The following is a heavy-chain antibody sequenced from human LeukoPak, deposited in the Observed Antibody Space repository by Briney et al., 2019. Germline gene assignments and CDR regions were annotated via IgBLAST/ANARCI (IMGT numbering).Heavy chain of an antibody. V-gene: IGHV1-18*01. CDR3: ASTIVGAHHDAFDI. CDR2: ISAYNGNT. J-gene: IGHJ3*02. CDR1: GYTFTSYG. D-gene: IGHD1-26*01. Sequence: ASVKVSCKASGYTFTSYGISWVRQAPGQGLEWMGWISAYNGNTNYAQKLQGRVTMTRDMSTSTVYMELSSLRSEDTAVYYCASTIVGAHHDAFDIWGQGTMVTVSS.